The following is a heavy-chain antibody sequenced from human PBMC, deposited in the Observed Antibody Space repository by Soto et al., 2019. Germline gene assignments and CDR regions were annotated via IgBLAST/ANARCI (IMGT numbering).Heavy chain of an antibody. D-gene: IGHD3-3*01. CDR1: GFTFSSYG. J-gene: IGHJ4*02. Sequence: PGGSLRLSCAASGFTFSSYGMHWVRQAPGKGLEWVAVIWYDGSNKYYADSVKGRFTISRDNSKDTLYLQMNSLRAEDTAVYYCARGRYYDFWSGYYPPYYFDYWGQGTLVTVSS. CDR2: IWYDGSNK. CDR3: ARGRYYDFWSGYYPPYYFDY. V-gene: IGHV3-33*01.